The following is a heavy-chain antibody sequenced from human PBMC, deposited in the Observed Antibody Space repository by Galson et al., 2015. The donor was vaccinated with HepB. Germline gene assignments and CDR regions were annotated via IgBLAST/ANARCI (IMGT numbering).Heavy chain of an antibody. Sequence: CAISGDSVSNNNAAWNWIRQSPSRGLEWLGRTYYRSKWYNGYALSVKSRIIINPDTSKNQFSLQLNSVTPDDAAVYYCARDSRPGSGWSYWFDPCGQRTLVIVS. CDR2: TYYRSKWYN. D-gene: IGHD6-19*01. J-gene: IGHJ5*01. CDR1: GDSVSNNNAA. V-gene: IGHV6-1*01. CDR3: ARDSRPGSGWSYWFDP.